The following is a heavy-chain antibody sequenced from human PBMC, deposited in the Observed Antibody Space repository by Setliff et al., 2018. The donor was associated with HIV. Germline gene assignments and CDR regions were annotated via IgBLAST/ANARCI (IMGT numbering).Heavy chain of an antibody. D-gene: IGHD3-3*01. Sequence: SETLSLTCTVSGGPIRSPNWWSWVRQPPGKGLEWIGEIFHGGNTNYSPSLESRVTLSVDKSKNQFSLRLSSVTAADTAVYYCMRGRSITIFGVAYFDFWGQGTQVTSPQ. CDR3: MRGRSITIFGVAYFDF. CDR2: IFHGGNT. CDR1: GGPIRSPNW. V-gene: IGHV4-4*02. J-gene: IGHJ4*02.